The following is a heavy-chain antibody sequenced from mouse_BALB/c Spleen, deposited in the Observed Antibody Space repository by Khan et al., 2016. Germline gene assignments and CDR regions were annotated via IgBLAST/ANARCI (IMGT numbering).Heavy chain of an antibody. CDR3: ATHHYDDYTMAH. CDR1: GFTFTDYY. D-gene: IGHD1-2*01. J-gene: IGHJ4*01. Sequence: EVELVEPGGGLVQPGGSLRLSCATSGFTFTDYYISWVRQPPGKALEWLGSIRNRAYGYTTEYSPSVRGRFTISRDNSKRFVYLQMNPLRTEDSATYYCATHHYDDYTMAHWGQGTPAPVSS. CDR2: IRNRAYGYTT. V-gene: IGHV7-3*02.